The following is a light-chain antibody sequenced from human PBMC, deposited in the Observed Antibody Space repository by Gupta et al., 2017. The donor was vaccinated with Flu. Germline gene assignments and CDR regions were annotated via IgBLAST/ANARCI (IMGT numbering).Light chain of an antibody. V-gene: IGKV1-39*01. J-gene: IGKJ2*01. CDR3: QQSDSTPDA. Sequence: PASLSASVGDMVTITCRASQSISSSLNWYRHKPGKAPKLLIYAVSSLQPGVPSRFSGSGSGTDFTLTISSLQPEDFATSYFQQSDSTPDAFGQGTKLEI. CDR1: QSISSS. CDR2: AVS.